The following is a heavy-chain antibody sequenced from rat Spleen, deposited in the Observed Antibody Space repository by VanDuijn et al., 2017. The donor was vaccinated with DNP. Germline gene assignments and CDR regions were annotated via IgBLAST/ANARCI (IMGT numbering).Heavy chain of an antibody. J-gene: IGHJ3*01. D-gene: IGHD1-12*02. Sequence: EVQLVESGGGLVQPGRSLKLSCAVSGFTFTNYYMAWVRQAPKKGLEWVATVSTSGSRTYYSDSVKGRFTISRDNAKSSLYLQMNSLKSEDTATYYFASPDGSFYNWFAYWGQGTLVTVSS. CDR2: VSTSGSRT. CDR1: GFTFTNYY. CDR3: ASPDGSFYNWFAY. V-gene: IGHV5-22*01.